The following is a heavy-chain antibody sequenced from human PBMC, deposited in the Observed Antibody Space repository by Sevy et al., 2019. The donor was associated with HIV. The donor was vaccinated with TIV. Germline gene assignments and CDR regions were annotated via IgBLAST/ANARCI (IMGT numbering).Heavy chain of an antibody. Sequence: GGSLRLSCAASGFTFSSYRMTWVRQAPGKGLEWVSCISSNSAYINYADSVKGRFTISRDNAKNLLYLQMDSLRAEDTAVYYCARAVLEMSTWRSDYWGQRTLVTVSS. CDR3: ARAVLEMSTWRSDY. CDR2: ISSNSAYI. V-gene: IGHV3-21*01. CDR1: GFTFSSYR. J-gene: IGHJ4*02. D-gene: IGHD1-1*01.